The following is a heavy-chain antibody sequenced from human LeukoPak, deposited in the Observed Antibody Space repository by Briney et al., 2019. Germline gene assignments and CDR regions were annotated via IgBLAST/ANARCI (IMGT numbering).Heavy chain of an antibody. V-gene: IGHV1-2*02. J-gene: IGHJ4*02. CDR3: ARDGLAVAGTLLFDY. CDR2: INPNSGGT. Sequence: EASVKVSSKASGYTFTVYYMHWVRQAPGQGLEWVGWINPNSGGTNYSQKFQGRGTITRDTSISTAYMELSGLRSDDTAVYYCARDGLAVAGTLLFDYWGQGTLVTVSS. CDR1: GYTFTVYY. D-gene: IGHD6-19*01.